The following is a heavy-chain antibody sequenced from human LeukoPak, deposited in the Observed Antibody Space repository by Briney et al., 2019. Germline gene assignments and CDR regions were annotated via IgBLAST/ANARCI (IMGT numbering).Heavy chain of an antibody. D-gene: IGHD6-13*01. Sequence: PGGSLRLSCAASGFTVSSNYMSWVRQAPGKGLEWVSVIYSGGSTYYADSVKGRFTISRDNSKNTLYLQMNSLRAEDTAVYYCARDAFIAAAGTNYYYYYMDVWGKGTTVTISS. J-gene: IGHJ6*03. CDR3: ARDAFIAAAGTNYYYYYMDV. CDR2: IYSGGST. V-gene: IGHV3-53*01. CDR1: GFTVSSNY.